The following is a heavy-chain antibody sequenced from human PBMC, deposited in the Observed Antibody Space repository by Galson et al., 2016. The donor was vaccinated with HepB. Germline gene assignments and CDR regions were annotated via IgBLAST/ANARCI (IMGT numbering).Heavy chain of an antibody. Sequence: SLRLSCAVSGLTFSGSAMHWVRQASGKGLEWVGHIRSKANNYATAYAASVKGRFTISRDDSKNTAYLQMNSLKTEDTAVYYCTRHLDPGYSSSWYFWFDPWGQATLVTVSS. CDR3: TRHLDPGYSSSWYFWFDP. V-gene: IGHV3-73*01. D-gene: IGHD6-13*01. CDR1: GLTFSGSA. CDR2: IRSKANNYAT. J-gene: IGHJ5*02.